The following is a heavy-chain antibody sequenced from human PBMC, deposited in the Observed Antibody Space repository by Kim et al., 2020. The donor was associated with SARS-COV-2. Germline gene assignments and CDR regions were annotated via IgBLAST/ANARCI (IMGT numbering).Heavy chain of an antibody. D-gene: IGHD1-26*01. V-gene: IGHV4-39*01. J-gene: IGHJ3*02. CDR3: ARHYEAGGSYYGDAFDI. CDR1: GGSISSSSYY. Sequence: SETLSLTYTVSGGSISSSSYYWGWIRQPPGKGLEWIGSIYYSGSTYYNPSLKSRVTISVDTSKNQFSLKLSSVTAADTAVYYCARHYEAGGSYYGDAFDIWGQGTMVTVSS. CDR2: IYYSGST.